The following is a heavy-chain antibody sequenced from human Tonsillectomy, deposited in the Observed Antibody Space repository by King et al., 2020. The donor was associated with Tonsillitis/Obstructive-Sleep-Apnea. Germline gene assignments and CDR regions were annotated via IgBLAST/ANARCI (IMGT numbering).Heavy chain of an antibody. CDR1: GYSFTSYW. CDR2: IDPTDSYT. J-gene: IGHJ4*02. CDR3: ARQKYISSLSHY. V-gene: IGHV5-10-1*01. Sequence: QLVQSGAEVKKPGESLRISCKGSGYSFTSYWISWVRQMPGKGLEWMGRIDPTDSYTNYSPSFQGHVPISADKTISTAYLQCSSLLASYTAMYYCARQKYISSLSHYWGQGTLVPVS. D-gene: IGHD6-6*01.